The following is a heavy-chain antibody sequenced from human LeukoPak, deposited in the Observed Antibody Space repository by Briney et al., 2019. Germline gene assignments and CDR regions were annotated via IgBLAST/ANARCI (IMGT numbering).Heavy chain of an antibody. CDR3: VRGQTIDY. V-gene: IGHV3-74*01. CDR2: IMSDGTGI. Sequence: HTGGSLRLSCTTSGFTFSNYWMYWVRHAPGKGLMWVSRIMSDGTGITYTDSVEGRFTISRDNAKNTLYLQMNSLRDEDTAVYYCVRGQTIDYWGQGTLVTVSS. CDR1: GFTFSNYW. D-gene: IGHD4-17*01. J-gene: IGHJ4*02.